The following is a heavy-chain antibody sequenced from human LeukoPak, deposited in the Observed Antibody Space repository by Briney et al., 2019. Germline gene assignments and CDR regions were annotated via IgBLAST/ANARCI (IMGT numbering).Heavy chain of an antibody. V-gene: IGHV3-21*06. CDR2: ISSSNNYI. Sequence: GGSLRLSCAASGFTFSTYSMNWVRQAPGKGLEWVSSISSSNNYIFYADSVKGRFTISRDNAKNSLYLQMNSLRAEDTAVYYCARELISGSSVLLPDYWGQGTLVTVSS. CDR1: GFTFSTYS. D-gene: IGHD6-6*01. J-gene: IGHJ4*02. CDR3: ARELISGSSVLLPDY.